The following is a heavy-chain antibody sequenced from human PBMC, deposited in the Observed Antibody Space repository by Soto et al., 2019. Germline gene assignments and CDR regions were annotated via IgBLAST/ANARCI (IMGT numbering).Heavy chain of an antibody. D-gene: IGHD3-9*01. CDR3: ARLRGYDILTGYYGNYFDY. Sequence: GGSLRLSCAASGFTFSSYSMNWVRQAPGKGLEWVSYISSSSSTIYYADSVKGRFTISRDNAKNSLYLQMNSLRAEDTAVYYCARLRGYDILTGYYGNYFDYWGQGTLVTV. V-gene: IGHV3-48*01. CDR2: ISSSSSTI. J-gene: IGHJ4*02. CDR1: GFTFSSYS.